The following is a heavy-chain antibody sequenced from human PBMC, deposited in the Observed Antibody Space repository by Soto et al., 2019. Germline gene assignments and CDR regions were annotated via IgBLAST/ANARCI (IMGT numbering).Heavy chain of an antibody. Sequence: GSLRLSWTTSVFTFGDYALSWVRQAPGKGLEWVGFIRRNAYGGTTDYAASVKGRFTISRDDSKSIAYLQMNSLRTEDTALSYCTRASSLDFDFWGQGTMVTVSS. CDR2: IRRNAYGGTT. D-gene: IGHD3-16*01. CDR1: VFTFGDYA. J-gene: IGHJ4*02. CDR3: TRASSLDFDF. V-gene: IGHV3-49*04.